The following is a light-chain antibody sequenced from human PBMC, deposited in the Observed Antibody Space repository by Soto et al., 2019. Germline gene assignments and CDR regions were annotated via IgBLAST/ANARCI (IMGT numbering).Light chain of an antibody. J-gene: IGKJ3*01. CDR2: DAS. CDR3: QQRSNWPIFT. CDR1: QSVSSY. Sequence: EIVLTQSPATLSLSPGERATLSCRASQSVSSYVAWYQQKPDQAPRLLIHDASTRATGTPARFSGSGSGTDFTLTISSLEPEDFAVYYCQQRSNWPIFTFGPGTKVDIK. V-gene: IGKV3-11*01.